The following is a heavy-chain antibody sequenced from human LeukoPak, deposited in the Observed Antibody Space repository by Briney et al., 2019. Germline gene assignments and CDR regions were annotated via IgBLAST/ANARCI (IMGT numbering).Heavy chain of an antibody. CDR1: GFSLSNYA. CDR3: AKTRGSYCSSTSCSAFDY. Sequence: GGSLRLSCVVSGFSLSNYAMSWVRQAPGKGLEWVSYISEKGGSTTYGDSVKGRFTISRDNSKNTLYLQMNSLRAEDTAVYYCAKTRGSYCSSTSCSAFDYWGQGTLVTVSS. V-gene: IGHV3-23*01. J-gene: IGHJ4*02. D-gene: IGHD2-2*01. CDR2: ISEKGGST.